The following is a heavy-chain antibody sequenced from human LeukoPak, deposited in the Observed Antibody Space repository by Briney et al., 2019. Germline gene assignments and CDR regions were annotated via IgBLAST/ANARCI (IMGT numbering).Heavy chain of an antibody. V-gene: IGHV1-69*13. CDR3: ARDEDYYDSSGYV. D-gene: IGHD3-22*01. CDR1: GGTFSSYA. Sequence: SVKVSCKASGGTFSSYAISWVRQAPGQGLEWMGGIIPIFGTANYAQKFQGRVTITADESMSTAYMELSSLRSEDTAVYYCARDEDYYDSSGYVWGQGTLVTVSS. J-gene: IGHJ4*02. CDR2: IIPIFGTA.